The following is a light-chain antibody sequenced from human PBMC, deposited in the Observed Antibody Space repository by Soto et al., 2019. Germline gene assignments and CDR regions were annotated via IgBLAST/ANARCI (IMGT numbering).Light chain of an antibody. CDR3: ASWYTSLTVYVV. V-gene: IGLV1-51*01. CDR1: TSNIGVNH. J-gene: IGLJ2*01. CDR2: DND. Sequence: QSVLTQPPSVSAAPGQKVTISCSGSTSNIGVNHVSWYQQLPGTAPKLLIYDNDKRPSGIPDRFSASKSGTSATLAITGLQTGDEADYFCASWYTSLTVYVVFGGGTKLTVL.